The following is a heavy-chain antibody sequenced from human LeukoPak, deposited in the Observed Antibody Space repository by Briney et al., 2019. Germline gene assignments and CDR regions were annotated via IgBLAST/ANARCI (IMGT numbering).Heavy chain of an antibody. CDR1: GFTFSSYS. CDR3: AKDREGGGYYYYGMDV. CDR2: ISSSSSYI. J-gene: IGHJ6*02. Sequence: GGSLRLSCAASGFTFSSYSMNWVRQAPGKGLEWVSSISSSSSYIYYADSVKGRFTISRDNAKNSLYLQMNSLRAEDTAVYYCAKDREGGGYYYYGMDVWGQGTTVTVSS. V-gene: IGHV3-21*01. D-gene: IGHD2-15*01.